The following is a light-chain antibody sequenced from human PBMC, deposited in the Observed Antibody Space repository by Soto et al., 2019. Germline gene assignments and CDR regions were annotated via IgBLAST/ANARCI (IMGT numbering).Light chain of an antibody. CDR3: SSYTSTNYVI. Sequence: QSALTQPASVSGSPGQSITISCTGTSSDVGGFDYVSWYQQHPGKAPKLMISEVNNRPSGVSTRFSGSKSDNTASLTIPGLQAEDEADYYCSSYTSTNYVIFGGGTKLTVL. V-gene: IGLV2-14*01. CDR1: SSDVGGFDY. J-gene: IGLJ2*01. CDR2: EVN.